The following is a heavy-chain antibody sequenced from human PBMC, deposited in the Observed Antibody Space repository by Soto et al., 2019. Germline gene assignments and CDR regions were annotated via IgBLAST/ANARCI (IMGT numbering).Heavy chain of an antibody. J-gene: IGHJ6*02. CDR2: IKQDGSEE. CDR3: ARIAASGRGWDV. D-gene: IGHD6-13*01. Sequence: EVQLVESGGGLVQPEGSLRLSCVDSGFTFSSYWMSWVRQAPVKGLEWVGNIKQDGSEENYVDSVKGRFTISRDNAKNSMYLQMNSLRVEDTAVYYCARIAASGRGWDVWGQGTTVVVSS. V-gene: IGHV3-7*01. CDR1: GFTFSSYW.